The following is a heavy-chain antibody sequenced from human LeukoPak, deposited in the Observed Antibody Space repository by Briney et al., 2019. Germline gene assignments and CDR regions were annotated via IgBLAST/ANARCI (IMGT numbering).Heavy chain of an antibody. CDR1: GFTLSSYI. J-gene: IGHJ3*02. V-gene: IGHV3-21*01. D-gene: IGHD3-22*01. CDR2: IGSSNNNI. CDR3: ARDPSSGYSSNGAFDI. Sequence: PGGYLRLSCAASGFTLSSYIMNRVRQAPGKGLEWVSSIGSSNNNIYNADAVKCRFTISRDSATNSLYLQMDSLRVEDTAVYYCARDPSSGYSSNGAFDIWGQGTMVTVSS.